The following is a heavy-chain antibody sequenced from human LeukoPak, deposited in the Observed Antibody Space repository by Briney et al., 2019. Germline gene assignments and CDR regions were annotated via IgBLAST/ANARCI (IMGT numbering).Heavy chain of an antibody. J-gene: IGHJ4*02. Sequence: SETLSLTCTVSGGSISSYYWSWIRQPPGKGLEWIGYIYHSGSTYYNPSLKSRVTISVDRSKNQFSLKLSSVTAADTAVYYCARESGSYPAYYFDYWGQGTLVTVSS. CDR1: GGSISSYY. D-gene: IGHD1-26*01. V-gene: IGHV4-59*12. CDR3: ARESGSYPAYYFDY. CDR2: IYHSGST.